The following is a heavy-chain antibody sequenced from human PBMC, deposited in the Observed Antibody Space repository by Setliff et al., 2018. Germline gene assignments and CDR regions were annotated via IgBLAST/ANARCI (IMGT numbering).Heavy chain of an antibody. D-gene: IGHD6-19*01. CDR1: GFTFSSYE. CDR2: ISSSGSTI. Sequence: GGSLRLSCAASGFTFSSYEMNWVRQAPGKGLEWGSYISSSGSTIYYADSVKGRFTISRDNAKKSLYLQMNSLRAEDTAVYYCARDRNGYSSGWTLFDYWGQGTLVTVSS. V-gene: IGHV3-48*03. CDR3: ARDRNGYSSGWTLFDY. J-gene: IGHJ4*02.